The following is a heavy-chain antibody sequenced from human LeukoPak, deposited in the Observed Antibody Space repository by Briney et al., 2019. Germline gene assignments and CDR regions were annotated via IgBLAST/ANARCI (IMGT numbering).Heavy chain of an antibody. D-gene: IGHD5-24*01. CDR2: LYSGGST. V-gene: IGHV3-66*02. CDR1: GFTVSSNY. Sequence: PGGSLRLSSAASGFTVSSNYMTWVRQAPGKGLEWVSVLYSGGSTYYADSVKGRFTISRDNSKNTLYLQMNSLRAEDTAVYYCTREKERHFDSWGQGTLVTVSS. CDR3: TREKERHFDS. J-gene: IGHJ4*02.